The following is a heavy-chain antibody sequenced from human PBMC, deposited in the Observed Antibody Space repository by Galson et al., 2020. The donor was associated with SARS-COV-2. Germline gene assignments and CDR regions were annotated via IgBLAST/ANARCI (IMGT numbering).Heavy chain of an antibody. CDR1: GYTFTSYD. V-gene: IGHV1-8*01. D-gene: IGHD3-3*01. CDR3: ARGQYDFWSAYYSALDY. CDR2: MNPNSGNT. Sequence: ASVKVSCKASGYTFTSYDINWVRQATGQGLEWMGWMNPNSGNTGYAQKFQGRVTMTRNTSISTAYMELISLRSEDTAVYYCARGQYDFWSAYYSALDYWGQGTLVTVSS. J-gene: IGHJ4*02.